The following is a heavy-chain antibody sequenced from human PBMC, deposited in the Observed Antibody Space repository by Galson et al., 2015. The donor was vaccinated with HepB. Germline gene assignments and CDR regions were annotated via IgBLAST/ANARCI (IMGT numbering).Heavy chain of an antibody. V-gene: IGHV5-10-1*01. D-gene: IGHD2-2*01. Sequence: QSGAEVKKPGESLRISCKGSGYSFTSYWISWVRQMPGKGLEWMGRIDPSDSYTNYSPSFQGHVTISADKSISTAYLQWSSLKASDTAMYYCARHFLPYCSSTSCQYYFDYWGQGTLVTVSS. CDR2: IDPSDSYT. CDR1: GYSFTSYW. J-gene: IGHJ4*02. CDR3: ARHFLPYCSSTSCQYYFDY.